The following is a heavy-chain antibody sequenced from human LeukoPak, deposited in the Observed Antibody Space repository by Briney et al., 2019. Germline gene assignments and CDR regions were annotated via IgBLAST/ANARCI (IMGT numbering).Heavy chain of an antibody. V-gene: IGHV3-23*01. Sequence: AGGSLRLSCAASGFTFSSYAMSWVRQAPGKGLEWVSAISGSGGSTYYADSVKGRFTISRDNSKNTLYLQMNSLRAEDTAVYYCAKDQGYYYDSSGYSWGQGTLVTVSS. CDR1: GFTFSSYA. CDR3: AKDQGYYYDSSGYS. J-gene: IGHJ4*02. CDR2: ISGSGGST. D-gene: IGHD3-22*01.